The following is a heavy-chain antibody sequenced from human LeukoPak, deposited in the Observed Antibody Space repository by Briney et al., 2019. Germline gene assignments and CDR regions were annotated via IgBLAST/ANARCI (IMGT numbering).Heavy chain of an antibody. CDR2: IWYDGSNK. Sequence: GRSLRLSCAASGFTFSSYGMHWVRQAPGKGLEWVAVIWYDGSNKYYADSVKGRFTISRDNSKNTLYLQMNSLRAEDTAVYYCARGPPYLPYAFDIWGRGTMVTVSS. CDR3: ARGPPYLPYAFDI. CDR1: GFTFSSYG. V-gene: IGHV3-33*01. J-gene: IGHJ3*02.